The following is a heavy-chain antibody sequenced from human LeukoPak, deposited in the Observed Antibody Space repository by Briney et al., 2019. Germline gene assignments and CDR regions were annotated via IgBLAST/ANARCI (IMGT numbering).Heavy chain of an antibody. CDR1: GFSFSDAW. CDR3: TTPPD. Sequence: PGGSLRLSCTASGFSFSDAWMTWVRQAPGKGLEWVGRIKPIATGGTTEYAAPVKGRFTISRDDSKNTVYLQMNSPESEDTAVYYCTTPPDWGQGTLVTVSS. J-gene: IGHJ4*02. V-gene: IGHV3-15*01. CDR2: IKPIATGGTT.